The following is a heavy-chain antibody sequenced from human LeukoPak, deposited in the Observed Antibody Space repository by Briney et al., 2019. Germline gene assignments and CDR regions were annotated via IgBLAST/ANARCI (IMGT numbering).Heavy chain of an antibody. Sequence: SETLSLTCTVSGGSISSYYWSWIRQPPGKGLEWIGEINHSGSTNYNPSLKSRVTISVDTSKNQFSLKLSSVTAADTAVYYCARITLDSSGYYYEGFDYWGQGTLVTVSS. CDR2: INHSGST. D-gene: IGHD3-22*01. CDR1: GGSISSYY. V-gene: IGHV4-34*01. CDR3: ARITLDSSGYYYEGFDY. J-gene: IGHJ4*02.